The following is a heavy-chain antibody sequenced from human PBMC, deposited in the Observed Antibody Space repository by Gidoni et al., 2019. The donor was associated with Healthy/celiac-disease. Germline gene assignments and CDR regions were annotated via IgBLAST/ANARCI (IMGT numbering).Heavy chain of an antibody. V-gene: IGHV3-11*05. CDR3: ARDKTLGYCSGGRCRDWFDP. J-gene: IGHJ5*02. CDR2: ISSSSSYT. D-gene: IGHD2-15*01. Sequence: LEWVSYISSSSSYTNYADSVKGRFTISRDNAKNSLYLQMNSLRAEDTAVYYCARDKTLGYCSGGRCRDWFDPWGQGPLVTVSS.